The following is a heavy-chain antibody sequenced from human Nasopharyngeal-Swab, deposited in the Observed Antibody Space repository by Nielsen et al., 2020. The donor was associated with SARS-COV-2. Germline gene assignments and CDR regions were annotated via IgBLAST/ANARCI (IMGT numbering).Heavy chain of an antibody. Sequence: SLKISCAASGFTFDDYAMHWVRQAPGKGLEWVSGISWHSGSTGYADSVKGRFTISRDNAKNSLYLQMNSLRAEDTALYYCAKDNNPYYYDSSGYAFDIWGQGTMVTVSS. CDR1: GFTFDDYA. V-gene: IGHV3-9*01. D-gene: IGHD3-22*01. J-gene: IGHJ3*02. CDR2: ISWHSGST. CDR3: AKDNNPYYYDSSGYAFDI.